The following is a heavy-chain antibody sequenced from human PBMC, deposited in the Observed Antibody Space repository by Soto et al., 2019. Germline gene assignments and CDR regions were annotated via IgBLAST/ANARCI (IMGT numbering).Heavy chain of an antibody. CDR1: GFTFSSYA. CDR2: INSNGGST. Sequence: EVQLAESGGGLVQPGGSLRLSCAASGFTFSSYAMHWVRQAPGKGLEYVSTINSNGGSTYYANSVKGRFTISRDNSKNTLYLQMGSLRAEDMAVYYCARAGSYYFDYWGQGTLVTVSS. J-gene: IGHJ4*02. V-gene: IGHV3-64*01. CDR3: ARAGSYYFDY. D-gene: IGHD1-26*01.